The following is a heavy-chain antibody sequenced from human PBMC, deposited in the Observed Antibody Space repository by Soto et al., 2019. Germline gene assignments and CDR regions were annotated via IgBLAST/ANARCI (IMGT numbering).Heavy chain of an antibody. Sequence: ASVKVSCKASGYTFTGYYMYWVRQAPGQGLEWMGWINPNSGGTNYAQKFQGWVTMTRDTSISTAYMELSRLRSDDTAVYYCARVSLGSVYGSRSYPPVYGMDVWGQGTTVTVSS. CDR2: INPNSGGT. CDR3: ARVSLGSVYGSRSYPPVYGMDV. V-gene: IGHV1-2*04. CDR1: GYTFTGYY. D-gene: IGHD3-10*01. J-gene: IGHJ6*02.